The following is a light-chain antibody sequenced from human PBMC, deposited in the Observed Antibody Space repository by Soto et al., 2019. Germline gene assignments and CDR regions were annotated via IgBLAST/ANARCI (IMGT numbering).Light chain of an antibody. V-gene: IGKV3-20*01. CDR3: QQYGSSSWT. CDR2: GAS. J-gene: IGKJ1*01. Sequence: EIVLTQSPGTLSLSPGERATLSCRASQSVSSSYLAWYQQKPGQAPGLLIYGASSRATGIPDRFSGSGSGTDFTVTISRLEPEDFAVYYCQQYGSSSWTFGQGTKVEIK. CDR1: QSVSSSY.